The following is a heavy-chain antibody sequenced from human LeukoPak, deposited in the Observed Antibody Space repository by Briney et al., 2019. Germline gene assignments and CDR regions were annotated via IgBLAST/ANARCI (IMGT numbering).Heavy chain of an antibody. CDR2: IFHRGGT. V-gene: IGHV4-30-4*01. D-gene: IGHD3-16*02. J-gene: IGHJ4*02. CDR1: NDSISSGDYY. CDR3: ARAEDDYVWGSYRYY. Sequence: SETLSLTCTVSNDSISSGDYYWNWIRQPPGKGLEWIGYIFHRGGTSYNPSLKSRILFSVDTSQNQFSLKLSSVTAADTAVYYCARAEDDYVWGSYRYYWGQGTLVTVSS.